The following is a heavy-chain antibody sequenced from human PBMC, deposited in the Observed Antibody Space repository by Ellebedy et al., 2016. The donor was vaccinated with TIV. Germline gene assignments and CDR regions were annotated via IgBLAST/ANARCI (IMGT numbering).Heavy chain of an antibody. CDR3: ARYYNALDV. Sequence: SETLSLTXTVSGASISTGGYYWSWIRQPPGEGLEWIGEINHRGGTNQNPSLKSRVTISVDTSKKQFSLSLTSVTAADTALYYCARYYNALDVWGQGTTVTVSS. V-gene: IGHV4-34*01. J-gene: IGHJ6*02. CDR1: GASISTGGYY. CDR2: INHRGGT.